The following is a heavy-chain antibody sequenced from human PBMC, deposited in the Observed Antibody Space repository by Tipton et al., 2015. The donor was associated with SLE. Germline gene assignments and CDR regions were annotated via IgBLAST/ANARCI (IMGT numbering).Heavy chain of an antibody. CDR1: GGSISSSSYY. V-gene: IGHV4-39*07. CDR3: ARAGSGWELGHYYYYMDV. D-gene: IGHD1-26*01. CDR2: IYYSGST. J-gene: IGHJ6*03. Sequence: PGLVKPSETLSLTCTVSGGSISSSSYYWGWVRQPPGKGLEWIGSIYYSGSTYYNPSLKSRVTISVDTSKNQFSLKLSSVTAADPAVYYCARAGSGWELGHYYYYMDVWGKGTTVTVSS.